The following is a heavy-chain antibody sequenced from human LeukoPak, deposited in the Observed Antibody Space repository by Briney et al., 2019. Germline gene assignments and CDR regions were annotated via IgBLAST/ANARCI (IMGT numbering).Heavy chain of an antibody. CDR3: ASGRLRRTRDAFDI. CDR1: GYNFTNYW. Sequence: GESLKISCKGSGYNFTNYWIGWVRQMPGKGLEWMGIIYPGDSDTRYSPSFQGQVTISVDKSISTAYLQWSSLKASDTAMYYCASGRLRRTRDAFDIWGQGTMVTVSS. CDR2: IYPGDSDT. D-gene: IGHD4-17*01. V-gene: IGHV5-51*01. J-gene: IGHJ3*02.